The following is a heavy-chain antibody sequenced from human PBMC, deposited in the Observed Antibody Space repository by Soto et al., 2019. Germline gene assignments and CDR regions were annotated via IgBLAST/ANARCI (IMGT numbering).Heavy chain of an antibody. CDR3: ARDLNGAFQAF. V-gene: IGHV3-23*01. D-gene: IGHD3-9*01. CDR2: ILRGGANT. CDR1: GFTFSNYG. J-gene: IGHJ4*02. Sequence: EVQLLESGGGLVQPGGSLRLSCAASGFTFSNYGMSWVRQAPGKGLEWVSTILRGGANTYYATSVRGRFTISRDDSQTTLYLQMNSLRVDDTAIYYCARDLNGAFQAFGGQGTLVTVSS.